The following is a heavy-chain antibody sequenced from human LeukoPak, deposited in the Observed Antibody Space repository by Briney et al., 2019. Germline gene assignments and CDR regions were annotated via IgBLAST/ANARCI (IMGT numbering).Heavy chain of an antibody. J-gene: IGHJ3*01. D-gene: IGHD3-10*01. V-gene: IGHV3-30*02. CDR1: GFTFSSYG. CDR3: ARKGNAFDF. Sequence: GGSLRLSCAASGFTFSSYGMHWVRQAPGKGLEWVAFIRYDGTNKYYADSVKGRFTISRDNTKNSLYLQMDSLRAEDTAVYYCARKGNAFDFWGQGTMVTVSS. CDR2: IRYDGTNK.